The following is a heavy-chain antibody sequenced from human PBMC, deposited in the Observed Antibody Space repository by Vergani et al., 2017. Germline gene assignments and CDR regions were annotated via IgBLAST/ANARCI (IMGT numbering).Heavy chain of an antibody. CDR3: AKKGTAAYYYYYGMDV. CDR1: GFTFSSYA. V-gene: IGHV3-23*01. Sequence: EVQLLESGGGLVQPGGSLRLSCAASGFTFSSYAMSWVRQAPGKGLEWVSAISGSGGSTYYADSVKGRFTISRDNSKNTLYLQMNSLRAEDTAVYYCAKKGTAAYYYYYGMDVWGQGTTVTVSS. CDR2: ISGSGGST. D-gene: IGHD1-1*01. J-gene: IGHJ6*02.